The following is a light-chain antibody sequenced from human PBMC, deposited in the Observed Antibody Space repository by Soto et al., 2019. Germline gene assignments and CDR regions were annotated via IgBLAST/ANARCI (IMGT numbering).Light chain of an antibody. J-gene: IGKJ2*01. CDR3: QQSYSTPYS. V-gene: IGKV1-39*01. CDR1: QSINNY. CDR2: GVS. Sequence: DIQTTQSPSSLSASVVDRVTITCRASQSINNYLNWYQQKPGKAPKVLIYGVSFLQSGVPSRLSGSGYGTDFTLTISTLQPEDFATYYCQQSYSTPYSFGQGTKVDIK.